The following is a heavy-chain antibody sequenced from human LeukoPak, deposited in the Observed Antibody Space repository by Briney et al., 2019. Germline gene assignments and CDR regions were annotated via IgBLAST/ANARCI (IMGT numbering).Heavy chain of an antibody. V-gene: IGHV4-39*07. CDR1: GGSISSSSYY. Sequence: SETLSLTCTVSGGSISSSSYYWGWIRQPPGKGLEWIGSIYYSGSTYYNPSLKSRVTISVDTSKNQFSLKLSSVTAADTAVYYCARDPEYSYGAYDYWGQGTLVTVSS. D-gene: IGHD5-18*01. CDR2: IYYSGST. J-gene: IGHJ4*02. CDR3: ARDPEYSYGAYDY.